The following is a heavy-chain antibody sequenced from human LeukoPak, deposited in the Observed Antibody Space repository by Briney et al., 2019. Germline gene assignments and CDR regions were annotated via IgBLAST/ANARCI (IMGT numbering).Heavy chain of an antibody. Sequence: ASVKVSCKASGYTSTSYDINWVRQATGQGLEWMGWMNPNSGNTNYAQKLQGRVTMTTDTSTSTAYMELRSLRSDDTAVYYCARLLTYYYDSSGYYPPHLDYWGQGTLVTVSS. CDR1: GYTSTSYD. CDR3: ARLLTYYYDSSGYYPPHLDY. CDR2: MNPNSGNT. D-gene: IGHD3-22*01. V-gene: IGHV1-18*01. J-gene: IGHJ4*02.